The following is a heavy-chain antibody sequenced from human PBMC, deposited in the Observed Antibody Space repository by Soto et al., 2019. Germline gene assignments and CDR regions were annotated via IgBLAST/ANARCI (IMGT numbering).Heavy chain of an antibody. CDR1: GFTFSSYG. CDR3: AKDSGWLSTYYYYGMDV. V-gene: IGHV3-30*18. CDR2: ISYDGSNK. J-gene: IGHJ6*02. Sequence: QTGGSLRLSCAASGFTFSSYGMHWVRQAPGKGLEWVAVISYDGSNKYYADSVKGRFTISRDNSKNTLYLQMNSLRAEDTAVYYCAKDSGWLSTYYYYGMDVWGQGTTVTVSS. D-gene: IGHD3-22*01.